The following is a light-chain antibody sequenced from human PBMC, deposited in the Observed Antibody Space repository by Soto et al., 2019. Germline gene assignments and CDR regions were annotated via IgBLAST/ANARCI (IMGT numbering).Light chain of an antibody. Sequence: IQLTQSPSSLSASVGERVTITCRASQGISSYLAWYQQKPGKAPKALIYEASTLERGVPSRFSGSGSGTEFTLTISSLQPDDFATYYCQHYNRYWTFGQGTKVDIK. V-gene: IGKV1-9*01. CDR1: QGISSY. CDR2: EAS. J-gene: IGKJ1*01. CDR3: QHYNRYWT.